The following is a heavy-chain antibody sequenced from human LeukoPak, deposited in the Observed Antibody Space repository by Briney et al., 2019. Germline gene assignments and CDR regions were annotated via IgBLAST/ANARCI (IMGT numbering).Heavy chain of an antibody. CDR3: ARGGYYGSGNDFRFDP. Sequence: SETLSLACTVSGDSVTGYYWSWVRQPPGKGLEWIGYIYYSGSTNYKPSLKSRVTISVGPSKNQFSLKLNSVTAADTAVYYCARGGYYGSGNDFRFDPWGQGTLVTVSS. CDR2: IYYSGST. J-gene: IGHJ5*02. CDR1: GDSVTGYY. V-gene: IGHV4-59*02. D-gene: IGHD3-10*01.